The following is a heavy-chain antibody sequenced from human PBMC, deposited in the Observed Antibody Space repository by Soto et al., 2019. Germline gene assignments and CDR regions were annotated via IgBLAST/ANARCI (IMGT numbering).Heavy chain of an antibody. CDR2: ISSSSSYI. CDR3: ASPFYYDSSGYDAFDI. D-gene: IGHD3-22*01. V-gene: IGHV3-21*01. CDR1: GFTFSSYS. J-gene: IGHJ3*02. Sequence: TGGSLRLSCAASGFTFSSYSMNWVRQAPGKGLEWVSSISSSSSYIYYADSVKGRFTISRDNAKNSLYLQMNSLRAEDTAVYYCASPFYYDSSGYDAFDIWGQGTMVTVSS.